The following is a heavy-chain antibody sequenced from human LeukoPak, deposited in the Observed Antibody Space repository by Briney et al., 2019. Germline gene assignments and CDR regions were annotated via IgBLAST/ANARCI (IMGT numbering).Heavy chain of an antibody. CDR3: ARGRELRYFDWLIDY. V-gene: IGHV3-48*02. D-gene: IGHD3-9*01. CDR1: GFTFSSYS. Sequence: GGSLRLSCAASGFTFSSYSMNWVRQAPGKGLEWVSYISSSSSTIYYADSVKGRFTISRDNAKNSLHLQMNSLRDEDTAVYYCARGRELRYFDWLIDYWGQGTLVTVSS. CDR2: ISSSSSTI. J-gene: IGHJ4*02.